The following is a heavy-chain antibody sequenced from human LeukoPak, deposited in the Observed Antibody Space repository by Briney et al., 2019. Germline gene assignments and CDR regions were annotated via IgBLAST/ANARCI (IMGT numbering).Heavy chain of an antibody. CDR1: GFTFSSYG. J-gene: IGHJ4*02. D-gene: IGHD6-13*01. CDR3: AKDRSSSWTLDY. Sequence: QSGGSLRLSCAASGFTFSSYGMHWVRQAPGKGLEWVAVISYDGSNKYYADSVKGRFTISRDNSKNTLYLQMNSLRAEDTAVHYCAKDRSSSWTLDYWGQGTLVTVSS. CDR2: ISYDGSNK. V-gene: IGHV3-30*18.